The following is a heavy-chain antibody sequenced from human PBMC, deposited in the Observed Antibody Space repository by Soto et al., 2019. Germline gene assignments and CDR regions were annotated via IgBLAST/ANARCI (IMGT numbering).Heavy chain of an antibody. CDR3: ARGLGLGDC. CDR2: INPNGGST. V-gene: IGHV1-46*01. D-gene: IGHD3-9*01. Sequence: QVQLVQSGAEVKKPGASVKVSCKASGYTFSSYYIHWVRQAPGQGLEWIGTINPNGGSTNNAQNFKGRLTVTRDTSTATVYMDLSARTSDDTAMYYCARGLGLGDCWGQGTLVTVSS. CDR1: GYTFSSYY. J-gene: IGHJ4*02.